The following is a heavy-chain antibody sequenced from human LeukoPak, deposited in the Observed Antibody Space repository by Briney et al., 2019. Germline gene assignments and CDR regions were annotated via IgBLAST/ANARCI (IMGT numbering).Heavy chain of an antibody. CDR3: AKAEGGSWSYYFDY. Sequence: PGGSLRLSCTTSGFNFRAYWMAWVRQAPGKGLEWVSAISGSGGSTYYADSVKGRFTISRDNSKNTLYLQMNSLRAEDTAVYYCAKAEGGSWSYYFDYWGQGTLVTVSS. CDR1: GFNFRAYW. CDR2: ISGSGGST. D-gene: IGHD6-13*01. J-gene: IGHJ4*02. V-gene: IGHV3-23*01.